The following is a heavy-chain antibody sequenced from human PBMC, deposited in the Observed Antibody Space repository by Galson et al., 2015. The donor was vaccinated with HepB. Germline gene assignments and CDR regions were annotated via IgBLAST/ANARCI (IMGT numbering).Heavy chain of an antibody. CDR1: GFTFSSYA. CDR2: ISYDGSNK. J-gene: IGHJ5*02. Sequence: SLRLSCAASGFTFSSYAMHWVRQAPGKGLEWVAGISYDGSNKYYADSVKGRFTISRDNSKNTLYLQMNSLRAEDTAVYYCARGRYGSGSYGWFDPWGQGTLVTVSS. CDR3: ARGRYGSGSYGWFDP. V-gene: IGHV3-30*04. D-gene: IGHD3-10*01.